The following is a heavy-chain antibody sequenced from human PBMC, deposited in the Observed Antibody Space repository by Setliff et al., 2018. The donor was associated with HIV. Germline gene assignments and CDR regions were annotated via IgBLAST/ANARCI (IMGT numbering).Heavy chain of an antibody. CDR1: GYRFSSYG. Sequence: ASVKVSCKASGYRFSSYGITWVRHAPGQGLEWMGWINVHNGDTKFAQRFQDRLTMTTDTSTTTAYMDLRSLRSDDTAVYHCAGGLPADGYAFDLWGQGTMVTVSS. V-gene: IGHV1-18*01. CDR3: AGGLPADGYAFDL. J-gene: IGHJ3*01. D-gene: IGHD6-13*01. CDR2: INVHNGDT.